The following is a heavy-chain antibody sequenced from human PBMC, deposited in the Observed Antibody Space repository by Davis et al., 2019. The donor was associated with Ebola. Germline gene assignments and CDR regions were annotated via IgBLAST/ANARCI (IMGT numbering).Heavy chain of an antibody. CDR1: GGSFSGYY. CDR3: ARGNGSSTPLVYYYYGMDV. V-gene: IGHV4-34*01. CDR2: INHSGST. Sequence: SETLSLTCAVYGGSFSGYYWSWIRQPPGKGLEWIGEINHSGSTNYNPSLKSRVTISVDTSKNQFSLKLSSVTAADTAVYYCARGNGSSTPLVYYYYGMDVWGKGTTVTVSS. J-gene: IGHJ6*04. D-gene: IGHD6-6*01.